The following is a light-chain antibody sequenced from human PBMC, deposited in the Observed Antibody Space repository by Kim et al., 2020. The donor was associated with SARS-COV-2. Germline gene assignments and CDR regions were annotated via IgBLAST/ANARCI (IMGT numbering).Light chain of an antibody. CDR3: QQDGNLPFT. CDR1: QDISHS. V-gene: IGKV1-33*01. CDR2: DGS. J-gene: IGKJ3*01. Sequence: ASVGDRVTITCQASQDISHSLNWYQQKPGKAPNLLIYDGSSLETGVPSRFSGGGSGTDFTLTISSLQPEDFATYFCQQDGNLPFTFGPGTKVDIK.